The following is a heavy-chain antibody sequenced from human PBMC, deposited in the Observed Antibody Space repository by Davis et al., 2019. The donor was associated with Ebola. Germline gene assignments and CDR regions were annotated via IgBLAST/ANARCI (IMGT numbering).Heavy chain of an antibody. Sequence: GEFLKISCAASGFTFSNYDMNWVRQAPGKGLEWISHISSSSNYIKYADSVKGRFIISRDNAKNTLSLQMIDLRSEDTACYYCTRDLYGSGGDYFDPWGQGTLVTVSS. CDR1: GFTFSNYD. D-gene: IGHD3-10*01. V-gene: IGHV3-21*06. J-gene: IGHJ5*02. CDR3: TRDLYGSGGDYFDP. CDR2: ISSSSNYI.